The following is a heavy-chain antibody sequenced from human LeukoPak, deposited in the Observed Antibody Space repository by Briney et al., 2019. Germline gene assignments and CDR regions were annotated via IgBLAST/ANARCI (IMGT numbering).Heavy chain of an antibody. D-gene: IGHD3-16*01. V-gene: IGHV4-59*02. CDR3: ARGGAGPLRD. CDR1: SASVSSYY. J-gene: IGHJ4*02. Sequence: SETLSLTCTVSSASVSSYYWSWVRQPPGGGLEWIGYISNSGSPSYNPSFKSRVTFSADTSKNHLSLKLNSVTPADTAVYFCARGGAGPLRDWGQGTLVTVSS. CDR2: ISNSGSP.